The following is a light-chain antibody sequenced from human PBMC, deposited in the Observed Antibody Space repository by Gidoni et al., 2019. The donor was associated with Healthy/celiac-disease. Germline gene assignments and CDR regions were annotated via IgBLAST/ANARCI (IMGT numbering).Light chain of an antibody. CDR2: KAS. Sequence: DIQMTQSPSTLSASVGDRVTITCRASQSISSWLAWYQQKPGKAPKLLIYKASSLESGVPSRFSGSGSGTEFTLTISSLQPDDFATYYCQQYNSYRGYTFXHGTKLEI. J-gene: IGKJ2*01. V-gene: IGKV1-5*03. CDR1: QSISSW. CDR3: QQYNSYRGYT.